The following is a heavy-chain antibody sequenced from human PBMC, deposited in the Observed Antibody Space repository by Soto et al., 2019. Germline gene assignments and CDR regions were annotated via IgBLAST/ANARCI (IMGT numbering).Heavy chain of an antibody. CDR1: GFTFSTHA. Sequence: QEQVVESGGGVVQPGRSLRLSCAASGFTFSTHAMHWVRQAPGRGLEWVAIISYDGTTKDYADSVKGRFTISRDNSKNAVELQMNSLRSEDTALYYCARDWRTAGTTGWFDPWGQGTLVTVSS. CDR2: ISYDGTTK. CDR3: ARDWRTAGTTGWFDP. V-gene: IGHV3-30-3*01. J-gene: IGHJ5*02. D-gene: IGHD6-13*01.